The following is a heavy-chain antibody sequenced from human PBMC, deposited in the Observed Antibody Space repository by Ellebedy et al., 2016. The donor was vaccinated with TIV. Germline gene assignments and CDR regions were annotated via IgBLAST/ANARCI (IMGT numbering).Heavy chain of an antibody. CDR1: GYRFTTYW. CDR2: IYPGDSDT. D-gene: IGHD1-26*01. V-gene: IGHV5-51*01. Sequence: GESLKISCKGSGYRFTTYWIAWVRQMPGKGLEWMGIIYPGDSDTRYSPSFQGQVTISADKSISTAYLQWSSLKASDTAMYYCARHSRRGLVGATDYWGQGTLVTVSS. J-gene: IGHJ4*02. CDR3: ARHSRRGLVGATDY.